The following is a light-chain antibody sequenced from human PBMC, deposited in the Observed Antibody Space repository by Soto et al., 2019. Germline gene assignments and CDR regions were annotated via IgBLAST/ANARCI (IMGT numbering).Light chain of an antibody. CDR1: QSISDY. CDR3: QQSYSLVT. V-gene: IGKV1-39*01. J-gene: IGKJ4*01. Sequence: DIQMTQSPSSLSASVGDRVTITCRASQSISDYLSWYQQKPGKAPKLLIYGASSLQSGVPSRFSGSASGTDFTLTVSSLQPEDFATYYCQQSYSLVTFGGGTKVEF. CDR2: GAS.